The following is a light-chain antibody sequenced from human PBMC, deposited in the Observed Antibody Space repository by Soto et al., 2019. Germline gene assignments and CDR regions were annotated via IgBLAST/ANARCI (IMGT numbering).Light chain of an antibody. J-gene: IGKJ5*01. CDR3: QQYGSSPIT. V-gene: IGKV3-20*01. CDR1: QSLSSY. CDR2: GAS. Sequence: EIVLTQSPCTLSLSPGERATLSCRASQSLSSYLAWYQQKPGQAPRLLIYGASSRATGIPDRFSGSGSGTDFSLTISRLEREDFAVYYCQQYGSSPITFGQGTRLEIK.